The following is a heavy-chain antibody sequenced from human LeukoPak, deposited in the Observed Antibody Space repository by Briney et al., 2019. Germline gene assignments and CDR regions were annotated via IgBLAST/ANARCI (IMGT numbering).Heavy chain of an antibody. CDR3: ARTSGSYLYYYYYMDV. CDR2: IYPGDSDT. V-gene: IGHV5-51*01. CDR1: GYSFTSYW. Sequence: PGESLKISCKGSGYSFTSYWIGWVRQMPGKGLEWMGIIYPGDSDTRYSPSFQGQVTISADKSISTAYLQWSSLKASDTAMYYCARTSGSYLYYYYYMDVWGKATKVTVSS. J-gene: IGHJ6*03. D-gene: IGHD1-26*01.